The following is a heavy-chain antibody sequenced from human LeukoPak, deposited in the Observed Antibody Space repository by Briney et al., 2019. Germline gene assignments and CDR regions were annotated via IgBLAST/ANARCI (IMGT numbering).Heavy chain of an antibody. Sequence: GGSLRLSCAASGFTFTTYWMSWVRQAPGKGLEWVAQIKQDGSEEHSVDSVKGRFTISRDNAKNSLYLQMNSLRVDDTAVYYCARVARGYPDSWGQGTLVTVSS. CDR2: IKQDGSEE. D-gene: IGHD3-3*01. J-gene: IGHJ4*02. CDR1: GFTFTTYW. CDR3: ARVARGYPDS. V-gene: IGHV3-7*04.